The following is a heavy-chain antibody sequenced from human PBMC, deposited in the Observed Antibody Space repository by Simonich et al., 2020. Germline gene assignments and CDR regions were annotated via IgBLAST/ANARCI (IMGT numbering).Heavy chain of an antibody. Sequence: QVQLVESGGGVVQPGRSLRLSCAASGFTFSSYAMHWFRQAPGKGQEWVAVISYDESNKYYAYSVKGRFTISRDNSKNTLYLQMNSLRAEDTAVYYCAREGLLLDAFDIWGQGTMVTVSS. D-gene: IGHD2-15*01. J-gene: IGHJ3*02. CDR3: AREGLLLDAFDI. CDR2: ISYDESNK. V-gene: IGHV3-30*07. CDR1: GFTFSSYA.